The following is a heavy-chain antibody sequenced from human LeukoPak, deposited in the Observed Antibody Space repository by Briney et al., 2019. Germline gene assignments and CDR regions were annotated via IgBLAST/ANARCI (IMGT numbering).Heavy chain of an antibody. CDR3: ARDHDPYYYDSSDPNNWFDP. CDR1: GYTFSDNY. V-gene: IGHV1-46*01. Sequence: ASVKVSCKASGYTFSDNYIHWVRQAPGQGLEWMGIINPSGGSTSYAQKFQGRVTMTRDTSTSTVYMELSSLRSEDTAVYYCARDHDPYYYDSSDPNNWFDPWGQGTLVTVSS. D-gene: IGHD3-22*01. J-gene: IGHJ5*02. CDR2: INPSGGST.